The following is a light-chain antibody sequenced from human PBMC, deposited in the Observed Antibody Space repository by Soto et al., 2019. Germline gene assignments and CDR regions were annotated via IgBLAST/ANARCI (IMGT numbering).Light chain of an antibody. CDR2: DAS. CDR3: QQCRTWPLT. V-gene: IGKV3-15*01. J-gene: IGKJ4*01. Sequence: EIVMTQSPATLSVSPGEGATLSCKASQNVYNNLAWYQQRPGQPPRLLIYDASTRATGISARFSGSGYGTEFTLPISSLQSEDFAVYFCQQCRTWPLTFGGGTKVDIK. CDR1: QNVYNN.